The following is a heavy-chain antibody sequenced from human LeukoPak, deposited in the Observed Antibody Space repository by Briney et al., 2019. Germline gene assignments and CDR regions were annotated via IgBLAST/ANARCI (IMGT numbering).Heavy chain of an antibody. D-gene: IGHD4-17*01. CDR1: GYSFTSYW. CDR2: IYPGDSDT. CDR3: ARRGKHYGDYRYYFDY. J-gene: IGHJ4*02. V-gene: IGHV5-51*01. Sequence: GESLRISCKGSGYSFTSYWIGWVRQMPGKGLEWMGIIYPGDSDTRYSPSFQGQVTISADKSISTAYLQWSSLKASDTAMYYCARRGKHYGDYRYYFDYWGQGTLVTVSS.